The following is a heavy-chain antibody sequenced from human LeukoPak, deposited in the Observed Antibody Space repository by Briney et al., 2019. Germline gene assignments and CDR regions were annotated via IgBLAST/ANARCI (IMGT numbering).Heavy chain of an antibody. CDR3: ARDGGGNPLYYYYGMDV. D-gene: IGHD1-14*01. CDR1: GFTVSSNY. Sequence: GRSLRLSCAASGFTVSSNYMSWVRQAPGKGLEWVSVIYSGGSTYYADSVKGRFTISRDNSKNTLYLQMNSLRAEDTAVYYCARDGGGNPLYYYYGMDVWGQGTTVTVSS. CDR2: IYSGGST. J-gene: IGHJ6*02. V-gene: IGHV3-53*01.